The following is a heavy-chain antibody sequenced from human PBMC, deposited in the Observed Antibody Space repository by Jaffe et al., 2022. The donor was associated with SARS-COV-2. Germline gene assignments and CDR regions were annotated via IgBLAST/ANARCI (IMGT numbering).Heavy chain of an antibody. D-gene: IGHD7-27*01. CDR3: AKDVPPLGVYYYYGMDV. Sequence: EVQLLESGGGLVQPGGSLRLSCAASGFTFSSYAMSWVRQAPGKGLEWVSAISGSGGSTYYADSVKGRFTISRDNSKNTLYLQMNSLRAEDTAVYYCAKDVPPLGVYYYYGMDVWGQGTTVTVSS. J-gene: IGHJ6*02. CDR1: GFTFSSYA. CDR2: ISGSGGST. V-gene: IGHV3-23*01.